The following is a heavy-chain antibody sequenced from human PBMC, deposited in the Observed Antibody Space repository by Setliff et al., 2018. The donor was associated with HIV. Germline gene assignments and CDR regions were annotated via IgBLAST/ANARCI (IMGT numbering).Heavy chain of an antibody. CDR2: IIPILDVP. J-gene: IGHJ6*03. Sequence: SVKVSCKASGGTFNNYALSWVRQAPGQGLEWMGGIIPILDVPHYAQKFQGRVTITADESTSTAYMELSSLRSEDTAVYYCARAYSNSYYYYYYMDVWGKGTTVTVSS. CDR1: GGTFNNYA. CDR3: ARAYSNSYYYYYYMDV. V-gene: IGHV1-69*10. D-gene: IGHD4-4*01.